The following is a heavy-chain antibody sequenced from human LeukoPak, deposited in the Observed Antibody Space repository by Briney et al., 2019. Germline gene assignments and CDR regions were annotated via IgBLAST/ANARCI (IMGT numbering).Heavy chain of an antibody. D-gene: IGHD3/OR15-3a*01. CDR1: GFTFSSYW. V-gene: IGHV3-7*01. CDR2: IKQDGSEE. Sequence: PGGSLRLSCAASGFTFSSYWMAWVRQAPGKGLEWVANIKQDGSEEYYVDSVKGRFTISRDNAKNSLYLQMNSLRAEDTAVYYCARDGLGSAFDYWGQGTLVTVSS. CDR3: ARDGLGSAFDY. J-gene: IGHJ4*02.